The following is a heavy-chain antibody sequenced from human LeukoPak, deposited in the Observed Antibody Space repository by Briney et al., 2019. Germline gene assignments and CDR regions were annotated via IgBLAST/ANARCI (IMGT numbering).Heavy chain of an antibody. CDR2: SYYSGST. Sequence: SETLSLTCTVSGGSISSYYWSWIRQPPGKGLEWIGYSYYSGSTNYNPSLKSRVTISVDTSKNQFSLKLRSVTAADTAVYYCARAQGWIVNHDNWFDPWGQGTLVTVSS. J-gene: IGHJ5*02. CDR1: GGSISSYY. D-gene: IGHD5-12*01. CDR3: ARAQGWIVNHDNWFDP. V-gene: IGHV4-59*01.